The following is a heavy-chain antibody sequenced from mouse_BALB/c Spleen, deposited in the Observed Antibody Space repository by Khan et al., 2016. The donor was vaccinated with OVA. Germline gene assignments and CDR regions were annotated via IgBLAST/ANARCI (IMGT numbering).Heavy chain of an antibody. D-gene: IGHD2-1*01. V-gene: IGHV1-84*02. J-gene: IGHJ4*01. CDR2: IYPGTANT. CDR1: GYTFTDYF. CDR3: EGSAVVTTRDALDY. Sequence: QVQLQQSGPELVKPGASVKISCKASGYTFTDYFIKWVKQRPGQGLEWIGWIYPGTANTKYNEKFKGQATLTVDTSSSTAYMQLSSLTSEDTAVYCCEGSAVVTTRDALDYWGQGTSVTVSS.